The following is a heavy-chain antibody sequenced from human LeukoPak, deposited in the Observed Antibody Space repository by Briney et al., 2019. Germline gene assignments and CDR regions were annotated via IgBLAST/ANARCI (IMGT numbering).Heavy chain of an antibody. CDR1: GFTFSSYG. V-gene: IGHV3-33*08. D-gene: IGHD3-16*01. CDR3: ARDDALGDNALDI. J-gene: IGHJ3*02. Sequence: GSLRLSCAASGFTFSSYGMHWVRQAPGKGLEWVAVILNDGSQEKYADSVKGRFTISRDNSKNTLFLQMNSLRAGDTAVYYCARDDALGDNALDIWGQGTMVTVSS. CDR2: ILNDGSQE.